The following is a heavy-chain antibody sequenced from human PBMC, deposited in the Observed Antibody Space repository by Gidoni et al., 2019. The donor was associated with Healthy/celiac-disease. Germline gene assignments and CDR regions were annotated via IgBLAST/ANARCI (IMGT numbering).Heavy chain of an antibody. V-gene: IGHV3-33*01. D-gene: IGHD5-18*01. J-gene: IGHJ4*02. Sequence: QVQLVESGGGVVQPGRSLRLSCAASGFTFSSYGMHWVRQAPGKGLEWVAVIWYDGSNKYYADSVKGRFTISRDNSKNTLYLQMNSLRAEDTAVYYCARDTGGDTAMDFDYWGQGTLVTVSS. CDR2: IWYDGSNK. CDR1: GFTFSSYG. CDR3: ARDTGGDTAMDFDY.